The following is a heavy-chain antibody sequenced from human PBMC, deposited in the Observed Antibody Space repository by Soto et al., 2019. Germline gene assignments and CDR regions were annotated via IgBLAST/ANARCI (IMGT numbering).Heavy chain of an antibody. CDR2: ISCFGGST. J-gene: IGHJ4*02. V-gene: IGHV3-23*01. CDR1: GFTLSSYA. Sequence: GGSLRLSWSASGFTLSSYAMHWVRQSPGKGLVCVSAISCFGGSTDFADSVKGRFTTSRDNSKSTLYLQMNRLRADDMAVYYCAKGEQLWEPFDHWGQGTQVTVSS. CDR3: AKGEQLWEPFDH. D-gene: IGHD5-18*01.